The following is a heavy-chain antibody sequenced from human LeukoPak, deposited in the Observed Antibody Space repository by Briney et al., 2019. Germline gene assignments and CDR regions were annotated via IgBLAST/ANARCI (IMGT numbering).Heavy chain of an antibody. J-gene: IGHJ4*02. D-gene: IGHD3-10*01. Sequence: HPGGSLRLSCAASGFTFSSYGMHWVRQAPDKGLEWVAFIRYDGSNKYYADSVKGRFTISRDNSKNTLYLQMNSLRAEDTAVYYCAKYGSGKRGYDYWGQGTLVTVSS. V-gene: IGHV3-30*02. CDR3: AKYGSGKRGYDY. CDR1: GFTFSSYG. CDR2: IRYDGSNK.